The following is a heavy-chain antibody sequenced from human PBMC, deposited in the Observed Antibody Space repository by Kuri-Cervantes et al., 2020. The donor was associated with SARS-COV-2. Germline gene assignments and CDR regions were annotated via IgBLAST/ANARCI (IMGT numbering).Heavy chain of an antibody. CDR1: GGSFTYYY. Sequence: GSLGLSCDVSGGSFTYYYWSWIRQPPGKGLELIGEINDSGAANYNPSLKSRVTISVDMSRNQFSLRLTSVNAVDTAVYFCARGSVPHSPPMGYWGQGTLVTVSS. CDR2: INDSGAA. J-gene: IGHJ4*02. CDR3: ARGSVPHSPPMGY. V-gene: IGHV4-34*01. D-gene: IGHD5-24*01.